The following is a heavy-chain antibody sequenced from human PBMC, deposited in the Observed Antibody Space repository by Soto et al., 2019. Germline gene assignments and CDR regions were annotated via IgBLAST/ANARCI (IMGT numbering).Heavy chain of an antibody. Sequence: QVQLVQSGAEVKKPGASVTVSCKTSGYTFSNYYIYWVRQAPGQGLEWVAVINPSGGSTAYAQKFQGRVTVTGDTSTSTVYMELISLMSEDTAVYFCARTPVVLNGDQWRQGTLVTVSS. V-gene: IGHV1-46*01. CDR3: ARTPVVLNGDQ. CDR1: GYTFSNYY. J-gene: IGHJ5*02. CDR2: INPSGGST. D-gene: IGHD2-15*01.